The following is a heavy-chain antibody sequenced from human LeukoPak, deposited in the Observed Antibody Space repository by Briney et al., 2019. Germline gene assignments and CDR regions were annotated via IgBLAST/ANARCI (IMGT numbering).Heavy chain of an antibody. Sequence: PSETLSLTCSVSGGSIRSYYWSWIRQPPGKGLEWIGYIYYSGSTNYNPSLQSRVTISIETSKNQFSLKLTSLTAADTAVYYCARESSTARFDYWGQGTLVTVSS. V-gene: IGHV4-59*01. CDR1: GGSIRSYY. CDR2: IYYSGST. J-gene: IGHJ4*02. CDR3: ARESSTARFDY.